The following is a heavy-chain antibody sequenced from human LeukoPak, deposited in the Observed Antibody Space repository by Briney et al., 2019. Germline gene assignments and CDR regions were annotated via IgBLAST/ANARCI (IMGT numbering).Heavy chain of an antibody. D-gene: IGHD6-13*01. J-gene: IGHJ4*02. CDR1: GFTFSSYW. CDR3: ARYPLQPYYFDY. CDR2: IRRDGREN. Sequence: GGSLRLSCAASGFTFSSYWMSWVRQAPGKGLEWVANIRRDGRENYYVDSVKGRFTNSRDNAKNSLYLQMNSLRAEDTAVYYCARYPLQPYYFDYWGQGTLVTVSS. V-gene: IGHV3-7*01.